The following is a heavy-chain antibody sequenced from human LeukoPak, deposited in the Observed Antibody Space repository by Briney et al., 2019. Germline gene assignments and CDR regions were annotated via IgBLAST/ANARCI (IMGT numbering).Heavy chain of an antibody. CDR3: TATPHVLLWFGELFYFDY. CDR1: GLTFSNAW. J-gene: IGHJ4*02. D-gene: IGHD3-10*01. CDR2: IKSKTDGGTT. Sequence: PGGSLRLSCAASGLTFSNAWMSWVRQAPGKGLEWVGRIKSKTDGGTTDYAAPVKGRFTISRDDSKNTLYLQMNSLKTEDTAVYYCTATPHVLLWFGELFYFDYWGQGTLVTVSS. V-gene: IGHV3-15*01.